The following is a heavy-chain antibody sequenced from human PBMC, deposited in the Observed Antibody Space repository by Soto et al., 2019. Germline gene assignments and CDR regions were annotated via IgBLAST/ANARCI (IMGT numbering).Heavy chain of an antibody. CDR2: ISYDGSNK. CDR1: GSTFSNYG. V-gene: IGHV3-30*18. D-gene: IGHD3-22*01. Sequence: QVQLVESGGGVVQPGRSLRLSCAASGSTFSNYGIHWVRQAPGKGLEWVAVISYDGSNKNYADSVKGRFTISRDNSKNTVYLQMNSLGAEDTAVYYCAQDTYYYDSSGYYVFDYWGQGTLVTVTS. CDR3: AQDTYYYDSSGYYVFDY. J-gene: IGHJ4*02.